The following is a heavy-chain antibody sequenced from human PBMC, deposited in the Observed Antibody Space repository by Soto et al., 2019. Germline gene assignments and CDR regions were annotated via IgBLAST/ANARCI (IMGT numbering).Heavy chain of an antibody. CDR3: AREGRDSSGYGAFDI. CDR2: IIPIXXTX. D-gene: IGHD3-22*01. CDR1: GGTFSSYA. J-gene: IGHJ3*02. Sequence: GASVKVSCKASGGTFSSYAISWVRQAPGQGIEWMGGIIPIXXTXXXXXKXXGRVTITADESTSTAYMELSSLRSEDTAVYYCAREGRDSSGYGAFDIWGQGTMVTASS. V-gene: IGHV1-69*13.